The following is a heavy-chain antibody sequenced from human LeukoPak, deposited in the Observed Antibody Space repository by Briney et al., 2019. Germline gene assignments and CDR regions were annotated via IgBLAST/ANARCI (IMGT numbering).Heavy chain of an antibody. CDR2: ISSSSRYI. V-gene: IGHV3-21*01. Sequence: GGSLRLSCAASGFTFSSYSMNWVRQAPGKGLEWVSSISSSSRYIYYADSVKGRFTISRDNAKNSLYLQMNSLRAEDTAVYYCARDTYCGGDCYSNYFDYWGQGTLVTVSS. D-gene: IGHD2-21*02. CDR1: GFTFSSYS. CDR3: ARDTYCGGDCYSNYFDY. J-gene: IGHJ4*02.